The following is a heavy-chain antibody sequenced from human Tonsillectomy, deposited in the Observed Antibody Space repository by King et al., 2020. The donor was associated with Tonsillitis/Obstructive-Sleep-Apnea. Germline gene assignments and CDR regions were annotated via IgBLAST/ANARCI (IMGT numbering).Heavy chain of an antibody. CDR2: IVVGSGNT. Sequence: QLVESGPEVKKPGTSVKVSCKASGFTFTSSAMQWVRQARGQRLEWIGWIVVGSGNTNYAQKFQERVTTTRDMSTSTAYMELSSLRSEDTAVYYCAAAGLYYDSSGYLNYAFDIWGQGTMVTVSS. D-gene: IGHD3-22*01. CDR1: GFTFTSSA. CDR3: AAAGLYYDSSGYLNYAFDI. J-gene: IGHJ3*02. V-gene: IGHV1-58*02.